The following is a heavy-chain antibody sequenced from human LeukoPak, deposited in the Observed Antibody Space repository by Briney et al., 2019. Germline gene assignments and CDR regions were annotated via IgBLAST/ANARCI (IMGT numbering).Heavy chain of an antibody. V-gene: IGHV1-8*01. J-gene: IGHJ6*02. CDR3: ASSSGWYGVYGMDV. Sequence: ASVKVSCKASGYTFTSYDINWVRQATGQGLEWMGWMNPNSGNTGYAQKFQGRVTMTRNTSISTAYMELSSLRSEDTAVYYCASSSGWYGVYGMDVWGQGTTVTVSS. CDR2: MNPNSGNT. D-gene: IGHD6-19*01. CDR1: GYTFTSYD.